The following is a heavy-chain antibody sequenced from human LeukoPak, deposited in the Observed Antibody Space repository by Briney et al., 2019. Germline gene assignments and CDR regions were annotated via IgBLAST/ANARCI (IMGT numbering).Heavy chain of an antibody. Sequence: GASVKVSCKASGYTFTSYGISWVRQAPGQGLEWMGWISAYIGNTNYAQKLQGRVTMTTDTSTSTAYMELWSLRSDDTAVYYCARAGLSLLHDAFDIWGQGTMVTVSS. CDR1: GYTFTSYG. D-gene: IGHD3-16*02. J-gene: IGHJ3*02. CDR2: ISAYIGNT. CDR3: ARAGLSLLHDAFDI. V-gene: IGHV1-18*01.